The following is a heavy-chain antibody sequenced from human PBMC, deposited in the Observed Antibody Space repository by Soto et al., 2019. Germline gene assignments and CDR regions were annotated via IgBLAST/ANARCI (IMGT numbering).Heavy chain of an antibody. J-gene: IGHJ3*02. CDR3: TRDLYCSDNTCYSGSEI. CDR1: GFTFGDYA. V-gene: IGHV3-49*03. CDR2: IRSKVHGGTT. Sequence: GGSLRLSCATSGFTFGDYAMSWFRQAPGKGLEWVGFIRSKVHGGTTEYDTSVKGRFTISRDDSKSIAYLQMSSLKTEDTVLYFCTRDLYCSDNTCYSGSEIWGPGTMVTVSS. D-gene: IGHD2-15*01.